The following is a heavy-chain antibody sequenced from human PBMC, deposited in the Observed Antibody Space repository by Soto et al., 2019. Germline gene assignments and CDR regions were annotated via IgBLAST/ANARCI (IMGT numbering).Heavy chain of an antibody. V-gene: IGHV3-23*01. Sequence: HPGGSLRLSCAASGFTFSSYAMSWVRQAPGKGLEWVSAISGSGGSTYYADSVKGRFTISRDNSKNTLYLQMNSLRAEDTAVYYCAKTGGVVTAIPLAFDIWGQGTMVTVSS. CDR3: AKTGGVVTAIPLAFDI. D-gene: IGHD2-21*02. J-gene: IGHJ3*02. CDR2: ISGSGGST. CDR1: GFTFSSYA.